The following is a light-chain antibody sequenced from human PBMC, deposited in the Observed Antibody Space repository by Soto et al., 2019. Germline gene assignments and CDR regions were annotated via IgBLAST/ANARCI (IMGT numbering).Light chain of an antibody. Sequence: QSVLTQPPSASGTPGQRVTISCSGSSSNIGSNFVYWYQQLPGTAPKLLIYRNDQRPSGVPDRFSGSKSGTSASLAISGLRSVDEADYYCAAWDDSLSGRVFGGGTKLIVL. CDR3: AAWDDSLSGRV. J-gene: IGLJ3*02. CDR2: RND. V-gene: IGLV1-47*01. CDR1: SSNIGSNF.